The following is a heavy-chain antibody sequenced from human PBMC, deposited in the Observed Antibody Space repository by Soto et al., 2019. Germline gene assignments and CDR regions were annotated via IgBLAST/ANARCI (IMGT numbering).Heavy chain of an antibody. J-gene: IGHJ4*02. Sequence: EVQVLESGGGLVQRGGSLRLSCAASGFTFTNYAMTWVRQAPGKGLEWVSAISATGNTIYYADAVRGRFTISRDNSKNIVYLQMDSLRAEDTAVYYCVKDVGQQWRSDSWGQGTLVRVSS. V-gene: IGHV3-23*01. CDR1: GFTFTNYA. CDR3: VKDVGQQWRSDS. D-gene: IGHD6-19*01. CDR2: ISATGNTI.